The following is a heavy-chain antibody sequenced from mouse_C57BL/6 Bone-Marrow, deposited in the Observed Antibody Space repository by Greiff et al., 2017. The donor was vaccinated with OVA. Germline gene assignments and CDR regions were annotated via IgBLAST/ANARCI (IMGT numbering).Heavy chain of an antibody. CDR2: ISSGGDYI. CDR1: GFTFSSYA. Sequence: EVKLVESGEGLVKPGGSLKLSCAASGFTFSSYAMSWVRQTPEKRLEWVAYISSGGDYIYYADTVKGRFTISRDNARNTLYLQMSSLKSEDTAMYYCTRVSYSNYGDYAMDYWGQGTSVTVSS. D-gene: IGHD2-5*01. V-gene: IGHV5-9-1*02. CDR3: TRVSYSNYGDYAMDY. J-gene: IGHJ4*01.